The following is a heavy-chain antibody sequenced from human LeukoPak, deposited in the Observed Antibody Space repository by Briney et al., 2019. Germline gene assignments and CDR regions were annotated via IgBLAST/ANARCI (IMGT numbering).Heavy chain of an antibody. CDR3: ARTELNPNHYGMDV. V-gene: IGHV4-31*03. Sequence: PSQTLSLTYTVSGGSISSGSYYWSWIRQHPGTGLEWIGYIYYSGGANYNPSLKSRVTISVDTSKNQFSLKLSSVTAADTAVYYCARTELNPNHYGMDVWGQGTTVTVSS. J-gene: IGHJ6*02. CDR2: IYYSGGA. CDR1: GGSISSGSYY. D-gene: IGHD1-26*01.